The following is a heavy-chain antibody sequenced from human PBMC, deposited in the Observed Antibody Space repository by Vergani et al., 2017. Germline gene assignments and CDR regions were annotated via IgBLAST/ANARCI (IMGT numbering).Heavy chain of an antibody. J-gene: IGHJ4*02. Sequence: VQLVQSGAEVKKPGSSVKVSCKASGGTFSSYAISWVRQMPGKGLEWMGIIYPGDSDTRYSPSFQGQVTISADKSISTAYLQWSSLKASDTAMYYCARFGSSGTGIDYWGQGTLVTVSS. CDR1: GGTFSSYA. CDR2: IYPGDSDT. V-gene: IGHV5-51*01. CDR3: ARFGSSGTGIDY. D-gene: IGHD6-13*01.